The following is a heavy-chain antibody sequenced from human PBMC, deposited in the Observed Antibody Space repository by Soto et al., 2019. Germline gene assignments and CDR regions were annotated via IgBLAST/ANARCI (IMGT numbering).Heavy chain of an antibody. V-gene: IGHV4-30-4*01. CDR1: GGSISSGDYY. CDR2: IYYSGST. Sequence: SETLSLTCTVSGGSISSGDYYWSWIRQPPGKGLEWIGYIYYSGSTYYNPSLKSRVTISVDTSKNQFSLKLSSVTAADTAVYYCARFYGLDYYYYSGMDVWGQGTTVTVSS. D-gene: IGHD3-10*01. CDR3: ARFYGLDYYYYSGMDV. J-gene: IGHJ6*02.